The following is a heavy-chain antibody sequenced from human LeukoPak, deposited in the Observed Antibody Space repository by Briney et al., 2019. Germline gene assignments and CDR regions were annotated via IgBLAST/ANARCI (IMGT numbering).Heavy chain of an antibody. V-gene: IGHV3-64D*06. D-gene: IGHD3-22*01. CDR2: LTGNGGYA. J-gene: IGHJ4*02. CDR1: GFTLSKFG. Sequence: GGSLRLSCAASGFTLSKFGMQWVRQAPGKGLEHVSTLTGNGGYAYYADFVKGRFTISRDNSKNTLYLQMSSLRTEDTAVYYCVKGSDSSGFYYFDNWGQGTLVTVSS. CDR3: VKGSDSSGFYYFDN.